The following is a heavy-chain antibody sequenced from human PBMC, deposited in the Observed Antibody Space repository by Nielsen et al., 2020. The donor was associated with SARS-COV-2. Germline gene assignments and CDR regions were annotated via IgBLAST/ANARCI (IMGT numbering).Heavy chain of an antibody. CDR3: AKDIGGYSGYDRPFDY. CDR2: ISWNSGSI. CDR1: GFTFDDYA. V-gene: IGHV3-9*01. J-gene: IGHJ4*02. D-gene: IGHD5-12*01. Sequence: SLKISCAASGFTFDDYAMHWVRQAPGKGLGWVSGISWNSGSIGYADSVKGRFTISRDNAKNSLYLQMNSLRAEDTALYYCAKDIGGYSGYDRPFDYWGQGTLVTVSS.